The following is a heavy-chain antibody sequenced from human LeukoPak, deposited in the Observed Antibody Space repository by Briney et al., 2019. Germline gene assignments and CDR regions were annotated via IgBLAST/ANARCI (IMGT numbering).Heavy chain of an antibody. CDR2: IYHSGST. CDR3: ARHGRWVGPAGY. Sequence: PSETLSLTCTVSGGSISNYYWSWIRRPPGKGLEWIGYIYHSGSTNYNPSLKSRVTISVDTSKNQFSLKLSSVTAADTAVYYCARHGRWVGPAGYWGQGALVTVSS. D-gene: IGHD4-23*01. CDR1: GGSISNYY. V-gene: IGHV4-59*08. J-gene: IGHJ4*02.